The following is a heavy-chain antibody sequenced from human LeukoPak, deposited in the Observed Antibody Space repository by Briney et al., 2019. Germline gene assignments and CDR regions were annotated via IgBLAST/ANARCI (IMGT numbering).Heavy chain of an antibody. CDR3: ARDRPFGEGQKGYFDY. D-gene: IGHD3-10*01. Sequence: GASVKVSCKASGYTFTSYYMHWVRQAPGQGLEWMGIINPSGGSTSYAQKFQGRVTMTRDTSTSTVYMELSSLRSEDTAVYYCARDRPFGEGQKGYFDYWGQGTLVTVSS. V-gene: IGHV1-46*01. CDR2: INPSGGST. J-gene: IGHJ4*02. CDR1: GYTFTSYY.